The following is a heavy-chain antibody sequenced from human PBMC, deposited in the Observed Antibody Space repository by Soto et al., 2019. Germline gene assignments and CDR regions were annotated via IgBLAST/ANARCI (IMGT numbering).Heavy chain of an antibody. J-gene: IGHJ4*02. V-gene: IGHV3-23*01. CDR2: ISGIGGST. D-gene: IGHD3-22*01. CDR3: AKLGGSSGYYYVYPLDY. CDR1: GFTFSSYA. Sequence: PGGSLGLSCAASGFTFSSYAMSWVRQAPGKGLEWVSAISGIGGSTYYADSLKGRFTISRDNSKNTLYLQMNSLRAEDTDVYYCAKLGGSSGYYYVYPLDYWGQGTLVTVSS.